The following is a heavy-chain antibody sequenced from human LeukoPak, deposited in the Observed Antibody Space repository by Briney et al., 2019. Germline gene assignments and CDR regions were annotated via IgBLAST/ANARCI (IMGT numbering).Heavy chain of an antibody. CDR3: ARDKQYCCGGSCYALGWFDP. CDR2: IYYSGST. J-gene: IGHJ5*02. Sequence: KASETLSLTCTVSGGSISSGGYYWSWIRQHPGKGLEWIGYIYYSGSTYYNPSLKSRVTISVDTSKNQFSLKLSSVSAADTAVYYCARDKQYCCGGSCYALGWFDPWGQGTLVTVSS. D-gene: IGHD2-15*01. V-gene: IGHV4-31*03. CDR1: GGSISSGGYY.